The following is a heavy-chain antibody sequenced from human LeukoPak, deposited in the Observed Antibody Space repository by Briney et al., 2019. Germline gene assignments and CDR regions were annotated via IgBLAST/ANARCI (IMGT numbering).Heavy chain of an antibody. CDR1: GGTFSSYA. CDR3: ARHYCSSTSCYVDGWFDP. CDR2: IIPIFGTA. J-gene: IGHJ5*02. Sequence: SVKVSCKASGGTFSSYAISWVRQAPGQGLERMGGIIPIFGTANYAQKFQGRVTITADESTSTAYMELSSLRSEDTAVYYCARHYCSSTSCYVDGWFDPWGQGTLVTVSS. D-gene: IGHD2-2*01. V-gene: IGHV1-69*01.